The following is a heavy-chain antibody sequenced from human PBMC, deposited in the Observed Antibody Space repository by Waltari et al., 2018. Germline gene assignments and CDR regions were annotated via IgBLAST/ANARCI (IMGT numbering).Heavy chain of an antibody. J-gene: IGHJ5*02. D-gene: IGHD6-13*01. V-gene: IGHV3-74*01. CDR3: AGGPQSGASSAWYGWFDP. CDR2: INSDGSNT. CDR1: GFPFTRHW. Sequence: EVQLVESGGNLVQPGGSLRLSCAASGFPFTRHWMHLVRQAPGKGLVWVARINSDGSNTRYADSVKGRFTISRDNAKNTLYLEMNSLRAEDTAVYFCAGGPQSGASSAWYGWFDPWGQGTLVTVSS.